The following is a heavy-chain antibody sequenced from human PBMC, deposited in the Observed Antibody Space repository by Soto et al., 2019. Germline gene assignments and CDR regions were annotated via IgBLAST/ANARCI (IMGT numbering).Heavy chain of an antibody. V-gene: IGHV4-39*02. CDR2: IYYRGNT. Sequence: SETLSLTCSVSGDSIDSDKYYWGWIRQPPGKGLEWIGSIYYRGNTYYNPSLQTRVTISLDKSKSQFSLRLNSVTAADSAVYYCARDTRSSGWNVFDYWAQGTLVPVSS. D-gene: IGHD6-19*01. CDR3: ARDTRSSGWNVFDY. CDR1: GDSIDSDKYY. J-gene: IGHJ4*02.